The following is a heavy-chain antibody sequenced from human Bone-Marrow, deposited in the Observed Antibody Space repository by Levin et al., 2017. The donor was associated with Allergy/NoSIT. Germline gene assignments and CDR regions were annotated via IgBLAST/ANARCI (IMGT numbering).Heavy chain of an antibody. CDR3: AKRDCSGGRCYHAFDY. CDR2: IYPGDSDT. J-gene: IGHJ4*02. D-gene: IGHD2-15*01. CDR1: GYSFTSYW. V-gene: IGHV5-51*01. Sequence: HGESLKISCKGSGYSFTSYWIGWVRQMPGKGLEWVGIIYPGDSDTRYSPSFEGQVTISVDKSISTAYLQWSSLKASDSAIYYCAKRDCSGGRCYHAFDYWGQGTRVTVSS.